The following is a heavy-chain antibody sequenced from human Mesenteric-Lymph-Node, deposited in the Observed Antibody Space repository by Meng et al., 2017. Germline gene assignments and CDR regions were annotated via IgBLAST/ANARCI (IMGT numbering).Heavy chain of an antibody. CDR3: ARTRSSASREWFDP. CDR1: GYTFTSYD. Sequence: SVKVSCKASGYTFTSYDINWVRQATGQGLEWMGGIITICGPANYAQKFQGRVTITADKSTSTAYMELSSLRSEDTAVYYCARTRSSASREWFDPWGQGTLVTVSS. CDR2: IITICGPA. V-gene: IGHV1-69*06. J-gene: IGHJ5*02. D-gene: IGHD6-25*01.